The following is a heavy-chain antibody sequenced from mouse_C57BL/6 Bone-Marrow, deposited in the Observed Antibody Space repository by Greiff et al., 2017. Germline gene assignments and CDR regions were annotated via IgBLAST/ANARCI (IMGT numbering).Heavy chain of an antibody. CDR1: GFNIKDDY. J-gene: IGHJ2*01. V-gene: IGHV14-4*01. Sequence: DVQLQESGAELVRPGASVKLSCTASGFNIKDDYIHWVKQRHEQGLDWIGWIDPEIGDTEYASKFQGKATITSDTSSNTAYLQLSSLTSEDTAVYYCSSFDGNYFDFWGQGTPLTVAS. CDR3: SSFDGNYFDF. CDR2: IDPEIGDT. D-gene: IGHD2-3*01.